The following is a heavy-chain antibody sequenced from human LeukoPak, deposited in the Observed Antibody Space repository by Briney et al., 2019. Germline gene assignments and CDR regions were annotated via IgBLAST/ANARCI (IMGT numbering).Heavy chain of an antibody. CDR1: GFTFSSYA. J-gene: IGHJ4*02. CDR2: ISGSGGST. Sequence: PGGSLRLSCAASGFTFSSYAMSWVRQAPGKGLEWVSAISGSGGSTYYADSVKGRFTISRDNSKNTLYLQMNSLRAEDTAVYYCANYYDSSGYYYVSSFFAYWGQGTLVTVSS. V-gene: IGHV3-23*01. CDR3: ANYYDSSGYYYVSSFFAY. D-gene: IGHD3-22*01.